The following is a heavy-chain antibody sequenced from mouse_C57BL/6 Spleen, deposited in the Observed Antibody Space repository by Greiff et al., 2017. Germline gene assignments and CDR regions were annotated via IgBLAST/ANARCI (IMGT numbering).Heavy chain of an antibody. J-gene: IGHJ1*03. V-gene: IGHV5-4*01. Sequence: EVQRVESGGGLVKPGGSLKLSCAASGFTFSSYAMSWVRQTPEKRLAWVATISDGGSYTYYPDNVKGRFTISRDNAKNNLYLQMSHLKSEDTAMYYCARDYYGSSWYFDVWGTGTTVTVSS. D-gene: IGHD1-1*01. CDR3: ARDYYGSSWYFDV. CDR1: GFTFSSYA. CDR2: ISDGGSYT.